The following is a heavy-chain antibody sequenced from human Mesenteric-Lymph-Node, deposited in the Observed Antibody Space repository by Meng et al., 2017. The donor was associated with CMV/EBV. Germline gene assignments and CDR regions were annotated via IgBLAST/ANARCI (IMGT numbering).Heavy chain of an antibody. Sequence: SLKISCAASGFTFSSYSMHWVRQAPGKGLEWVAVISYDGSNKYHADSVKGRFTISRDNSKNTLALQMNSLRAEDTAVYYCAKDSGEDAFDIWGQGTMVTVSS. V-gene: IGHV3-30-3*01. J-gene: IGHJ3*02. CDR2: ISYDGSNK. CDR1: GFTFSSYS. CDR3: AKDSGEDAFDI. D-gene: IGHD5-12*01.